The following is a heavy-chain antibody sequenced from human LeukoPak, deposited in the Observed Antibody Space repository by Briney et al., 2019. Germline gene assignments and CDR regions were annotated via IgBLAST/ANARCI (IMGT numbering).Heavy chain of an antibody. V-gene: IGHV4-59*11. D-gene: IGHD2-2*01. CDR1: GGSISSHY. CDR2: IYYSGST. CDR3: ARDLCNWFDP. J-gene: IGHJ5*02. Sequence: SQTLSLTCTVSGGSISSHYWSWIRQPPGKGLEWIGYIYYSGSTNYNPSLKSRVTISVDTSKNQFSLKLSSVTAADTAVYYCARDLCNWFDPWGQGTLVTVSS.